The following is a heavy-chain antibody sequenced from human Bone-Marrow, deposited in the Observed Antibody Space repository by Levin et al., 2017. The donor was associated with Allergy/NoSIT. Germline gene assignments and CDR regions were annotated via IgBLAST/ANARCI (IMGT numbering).Heavy chain of an antibody. CDR1: GLTFSNTW. J-gene: IGHJ3*02. Sequence: ETLSLTCAASGLTFSNTWMSWVRQAPGKGLEWVGRIKSKSAGGTTDYAAPVKGRFTISRDDSKDTLYLQINSLKTEDTAVYYCATDIEKGAFDNWGQGTMVAVSS. CDR2: IKSKSAGGTT. CDR3: ATDIEKGAFDN. V-gene: IGHV3-15*01.